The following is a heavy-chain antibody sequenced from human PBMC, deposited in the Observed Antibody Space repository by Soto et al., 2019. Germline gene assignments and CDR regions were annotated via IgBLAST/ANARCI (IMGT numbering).Heavy chain of an antibody. J-gene: IGHJ6*02. CDR3: ARDQEMATILFGMDV. CDR1: GFTFSSYS. Sequence: PGGSLRLSCAASGFTFSSYSMNWVRQAPGKGLEWVSSISSSSSYIYYADSVKGRFTISRDNAKNSLYLQMNSLRAEDTAVYYCARDQEMATILFGMDVWGQGTTVTVSS. CDR2: ISSSSSYI. V-gene: IGHV3-21*01. D-gene: IGHD5-12*01.